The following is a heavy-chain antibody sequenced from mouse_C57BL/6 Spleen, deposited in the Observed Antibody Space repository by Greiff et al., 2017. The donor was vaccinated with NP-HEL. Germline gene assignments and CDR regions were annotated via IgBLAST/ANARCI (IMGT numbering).Heavy chain of an antibody. D-gene: IGHD1-1*01. Sequence: QVQLQQSGPGLVQPSQSLSITCTVSGFSLTSYGVHWVRQSPGKGLEWLGVIWSGGSTDYNAAFISRLSISKDNSKSQVFFKMNSLQADDTAIYYCARGAVVADYWGQGTTLTVSS. CDR1: GFSLTSYG. V-gene: IGHV2-2*01. CDR2: IWSGGST. CDR3: ARGAVVADY. J-gene: IGHJ2*01.